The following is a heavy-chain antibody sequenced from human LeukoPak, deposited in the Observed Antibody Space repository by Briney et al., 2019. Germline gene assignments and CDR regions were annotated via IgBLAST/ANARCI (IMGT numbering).Heavy chain of an antibody. D-gene: IGHD3-22*01. CDR3: ARDMGNYYDSSGYAYAFDI. J-gene: IGHJ3*02. CDR2: ISSSSSYI. V-gene: IGHV3-21*01. CDR1: GFTLSRYS. Sequence: PGGSLRLSRAASGFTLSRYSMKWVRQAPGKGLEWVSSISSSSSYIYYADSVKGRFTISRDNAKNSLYLQMNSLRAEDTAVYYCARDMGNYYDSSGYAYAFDIWGQGTMVTVSS.